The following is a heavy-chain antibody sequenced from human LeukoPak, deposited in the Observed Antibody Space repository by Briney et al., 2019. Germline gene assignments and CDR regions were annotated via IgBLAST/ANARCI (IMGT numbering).Heavy chain of an antibody. CDR3: ARSHCGGDCYSSRWQVFYGYYYYYMDV. CDR2: ITHSVSS. Sequence: SETLSLTCAVSVGSFRGFYWSWIRQSPDKGLERIGEITHSVSSSYNPSLMRRLTISVDMSKNQLSLKLKSMTAADTAIYYCARSHCGGDCYSSRWQVFYGYYYYYMDVWAKGTTVTVSS. V-gene: IGHV4-34*01. D-gene: IGHD2-21*02. J-gene: IGHJ6*03. CDR1: VGSFRGFY.